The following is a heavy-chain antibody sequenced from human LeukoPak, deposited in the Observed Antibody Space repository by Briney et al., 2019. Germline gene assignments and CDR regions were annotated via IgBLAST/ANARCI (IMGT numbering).Heavy chain of an antibody. V-gene: IGHV1-2*02. D-gene: IGHD1-1*01. CDR1: GYTFTGLGLY. CDR2: INPRSGGT. CDR3: ATDPTTAGTTPFGY. J-gene: IGHJ4*02. Sequence: ASVKVSCTTSGYTFTGLGLYIHWVRQAPGQGLEWMGWINPRSGGTNYAQKFQGRVTMTRDTSISTAYIEQSRLTSDDTALYVCATDPTTAGTTPFGYWGQGTLVTVSS.